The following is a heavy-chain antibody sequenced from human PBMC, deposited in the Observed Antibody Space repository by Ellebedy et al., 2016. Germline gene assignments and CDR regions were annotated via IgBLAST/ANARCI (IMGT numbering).Heavy chain of an antibody. CDR1: GYSMSNNKY. J-gene: IGHJ4*02. CDR3: ARDSSDTRRLFDY. V-gene: IGHV4-38-2*02. D-gene: IGHD1-26*01. CDR2: VHHNGFT. Sequence: SETLSLTCSVSGYSMSNNKYWGWIQPAPGKGPEWIGGVHHNGFTDYKSSIKSRVSISVDTSKNQFYLKLNSVTAADTAVYYCARDSSDTRRLFDYWGQGILVTVSS.